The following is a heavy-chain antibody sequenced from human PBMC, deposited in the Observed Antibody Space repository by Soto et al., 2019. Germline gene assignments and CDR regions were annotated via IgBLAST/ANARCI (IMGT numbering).Heavy chain of an antibody. V-gene: IGHV4-34*01. J-gene: IGHJ6*02. CDR2: FSDSGST. Sequence: QVQLQQWGAGLLKPSETLSLICAVYGGSFSGNYWSWIRQPPGKGLEWIGEFSDSGSTNYNPSLKSRGTISEDMSKRPFSLKLSSVTAADTAVYYCARGNFYYGLDVWGQGTTVTVSS. CDR1: GGSFSGNY. CDR3: ARGNFYYGLDV.